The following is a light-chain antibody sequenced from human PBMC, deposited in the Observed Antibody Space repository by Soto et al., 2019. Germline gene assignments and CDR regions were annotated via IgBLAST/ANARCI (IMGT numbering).Light chain of an antibody. CDR2: KAS. Sequence: DIQMNQSPSTLSASVGDRVTITCRASQSIGSWLAWYQQKPGKAPKLLIYKASSLESGVSSRFSGSGSGTEFTLTISTLQPDDFATYYCQHYGTFGQGTKVEIK. J-gene: IGKJ1*01. CDR3: QHYGT. V-gene: IGKV1-5*03. CDR1: QSIGSW.